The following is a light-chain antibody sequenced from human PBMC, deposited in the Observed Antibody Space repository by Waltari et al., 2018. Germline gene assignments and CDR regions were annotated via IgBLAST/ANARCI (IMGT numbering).Light chain of an antibody. CDR1: KSILHSNGNTY. CDR3: MQGLQTPLT. Sequence: DIVMTQTPISLPVTPGEPASISCRSSKSILHSNGNTYLYWYLQKPGQSPRRLIYRVSNLFAGVPDMFSGSGSGTDFTLKISRVAAQVVGVDYCMQGLQTPLTFGGGTKVEIK. V-gene: IGKV2-29*02. J-gene: IGKJ4*01. CDR2: RVS.